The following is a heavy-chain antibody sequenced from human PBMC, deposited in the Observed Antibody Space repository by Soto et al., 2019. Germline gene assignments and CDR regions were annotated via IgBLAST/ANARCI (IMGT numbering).Heavy chain of an antibody. J-gene: IGHJ4*02. CDR2: IWYDGSNK. Sequence: GGSLRLSCAASGFTFSSYGMHWVRQAPGKGLEWVAVIWYDGSNKYYADSVKGRFTISRDNSKNTLYLQMNSLRAEDTAVYYCARSRYYYDSSGYEIDYWGQGTLVTVSS. V-gene: IGHV3-33*01. D-gene: IGHD3-22*01. CDR1: GFTFSSYG. CDR3: ARSRYYYDSSGYEIDY.